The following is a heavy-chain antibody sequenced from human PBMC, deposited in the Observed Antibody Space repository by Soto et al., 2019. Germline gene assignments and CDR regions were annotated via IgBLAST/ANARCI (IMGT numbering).Heavy chain of an antibody. V-gene: IGHV4-39*01. CDR1: GGSISSSSYY. J-gene: IGHJ4*02. CDR3: ASHEDIVATPFDY. CDR2: IYYSGST. Sequence: PSETLSLTCTVSGGSISSSSYYWSWIRQPPGKGLEWIGSIYYSGSTYYNPSLKSRVTISVDTSKNQFSLKLSSVTAADTAVYYSASHEDIVATPFDYWGQGTLVTVSP. D-gene: IGHD5-12*01.